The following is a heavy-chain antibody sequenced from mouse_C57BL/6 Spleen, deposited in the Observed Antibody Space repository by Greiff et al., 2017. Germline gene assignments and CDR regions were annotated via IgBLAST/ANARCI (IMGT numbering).Heavy chain of an antibody. CDR3: ARYSNYYAMDY. J-gene: IGHJ4*01. D-gene: IGHD2-5*01. V-gene: IGHV1-55*01. Sequence: QVQLKQPGAELVKPGASVKMSCKASGYTFTSYWITWVKQRPGQGLEWIGDIYPGRGSTNYNEKFKSKATLTVDTSSSTAYMQLSSLTSEDSAVYYCARYSNYYAMDYWGQGTSVTVSS. CDR2: IYPGRGST. CDR1: GYTFTSYW.